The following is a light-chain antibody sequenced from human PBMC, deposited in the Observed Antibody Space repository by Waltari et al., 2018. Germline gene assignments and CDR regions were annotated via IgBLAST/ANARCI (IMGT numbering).Light chain of an antibody. J-gene: IGLJ3*02. Sequence: SYELTQPHSVSVSPGQTASITCSGQELEDKYVCWYQQKPGQPPLVVIYQDSRRPSGIPERFSGSSSGTLATLSIAGAQIEDEADYYCYSTDSTGNLWVFGGGTKVNVL. CDR3: YSTDSTGNLWV. CDR1: ELEDKY. V-gene: IGLV3-1*01. CDR2: QDS.